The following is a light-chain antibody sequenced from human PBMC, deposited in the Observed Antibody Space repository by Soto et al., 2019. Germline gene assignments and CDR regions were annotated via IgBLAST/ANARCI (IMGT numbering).Light chain of an antibody. CDR3: QQYGSSPTT. CDR1: QTVYDGY. J-gene: IGKJ1*01. Sequence: ENVLTQSPGTLSLSPGERATLSCRASQTVYDGYLAWYQQKPGQAPRLLIYGASSRATGIPDRFSGSGSGTDFTITISRLEPEDFAVYYCQQYGSSPTTFGQGTKVDI. V-gene: IGKV3-20*01. CDR2: GAS.